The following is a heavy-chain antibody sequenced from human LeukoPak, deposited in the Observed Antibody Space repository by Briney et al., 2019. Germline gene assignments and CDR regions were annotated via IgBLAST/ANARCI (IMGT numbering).Heavy chain of an antibody. Sequence: GGSLRLSCAASGFIFDDAWMSWVRQAPGKGLEWVSTVNADGGNTYYADSVKGRFTISRDNSKSTLILQMNSLRVEDTALYYCTKRVKYGGTWDHFADWGQGTLVTVSS. CDR3: TKRVKYGGTWDHFAD. CDR1: GFIFDDAW. D-gene: IGHD1-26*01. CDR2: VNADGGNT. V-gene: IGHV3-23*01. J-gene: IGHJ4*02.